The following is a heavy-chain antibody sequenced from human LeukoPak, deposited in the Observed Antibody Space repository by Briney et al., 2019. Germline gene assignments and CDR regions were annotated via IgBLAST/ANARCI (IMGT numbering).Heavy chain of an antibody. V-gene: IGHV3-53*01. D-gene: IGHD2-2*01. Sequence: GGSLRLSCAASGIIVSSNYLSWVRQAPGKGLEWVSAIYKKGTPYYIDSVKGRFTISRDSSRNTMYLQMNSLRAEDTAVYYCARSSSMGAYGMDVWGKGTTVTVSS. CDR2: IYKKGTP. CDR1: GIIVSSNY. J-gene: IGHJ6*04. CDR3: ARSSSMGAYGMDV.